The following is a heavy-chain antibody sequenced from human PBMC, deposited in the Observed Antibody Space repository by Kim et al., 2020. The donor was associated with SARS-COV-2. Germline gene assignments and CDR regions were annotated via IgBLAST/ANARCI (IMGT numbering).Heavy chain of an antibody. D-gene: IGHD5-12*01. Sequence: SVKVSCKASGGTFNTYSINWVRQAPGQGLEWMGGIVPTFDAPTYTQKFRGRLTITADRSTGTAYMDLSSLRSGDTAVYFCAGAGYNGYFFDSWGQGTLVTVSS. V-gene: IGHV1-69*06. CDR1: GGTFNTYS. CDR2: IVPTFDAP. CDR3: AGAGYNGYFFDS. J-gene: IGHJ4*02.